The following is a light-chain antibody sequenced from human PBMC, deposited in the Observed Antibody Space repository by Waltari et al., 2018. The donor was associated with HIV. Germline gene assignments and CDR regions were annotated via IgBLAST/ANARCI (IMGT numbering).Light chain of an antibody. V-gene: IGKV2D-29*01. CDR3: MQSIELPLT. Sequence: IVMTQTPLSLSVTPGQPASISCKSNQGLLHSDGKTYLYWYLQKAGQPPQRRINEGSTGFSGVPDRFSVGGTGTDFSLKISRVEAEDVGIYYGMQSIELPLTFGGGTKVEIK. J-gene: IGKJ4*01. CDR2: EGS. CDR1: QGLLHSDGKTY.